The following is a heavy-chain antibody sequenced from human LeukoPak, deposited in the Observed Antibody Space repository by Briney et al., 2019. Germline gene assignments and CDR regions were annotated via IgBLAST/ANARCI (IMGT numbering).Heavy chain of an antibody. D-gene: IGHD1-1*01. Sequence: ASVKVSCKASGYTFTSYGISWVRQAPGQGLEWMGWISAYNGNTNYAQKFQGRATITADESTSTAYMELSGLRSEDTAVYYCAREGQGGLERPFDYWGQGTLVTVSS. J-gene: IGHJ4*02. CDR1: GYTFTSYG. CDR3: AREGQGGLERPFDY. CDR2: ISAYNGNT. V-gene: IGHV1-18*01.